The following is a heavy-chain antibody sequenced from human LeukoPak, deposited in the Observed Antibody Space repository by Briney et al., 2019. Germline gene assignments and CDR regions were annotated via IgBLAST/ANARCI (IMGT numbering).Heavy chain of an antibody. Sequence: TGGSLRLSCAASSFTFSRYWMSWVRQAPGKGLEWVANINEGANAKYYVDSVKGRFTISRGNAKNSLYLQMNSPSVEDTAVYHCARVGYNDYDLDSWGQGALVTVSS. V-gene: IGHV3-7*01. CDR1: SFTFSRYW. J-gene: IGHJ4*02. CDR2: INEGANAK. CDR3: ARVGYNDYDLDS. D-gene: IGHD5-12*01.